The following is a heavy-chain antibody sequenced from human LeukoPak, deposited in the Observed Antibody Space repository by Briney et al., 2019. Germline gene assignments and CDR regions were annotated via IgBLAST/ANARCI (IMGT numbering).Heavy chain of an antibody. CDR2: IKQDGSEK. D-gene: IGHD5-24*01. Sequence: GGSLRLSCAASGFTFSSYWMSWVRQAPGKGLEWVANIKQDGSEKHYVDSVKGRFTISRDNAKNSLYLQMNSLRAEDTAVYYCAKGMATSTYYYYCMDVWGKGTTVTVSS. J-gene: IGHJ6*03. CDR1: GFTFSSYW. CDR3: AKGMATSTYYYYCMDV. V-gene: IGHV3-7*01.